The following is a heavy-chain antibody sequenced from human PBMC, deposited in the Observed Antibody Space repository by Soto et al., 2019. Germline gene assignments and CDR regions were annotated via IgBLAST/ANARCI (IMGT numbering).Heavy chain of an antibody. CDR3: AKGGYNYGFLFDC. J-gene: IGHJ4*02. V-gene: IGHV3-13*04. CDR1: GFTFSSYA. Sequence: PGGSLRLSCAASGFTFSSYAMHWVRQPTGKGLEWVSAIGTAGDTYYAGSAKGRFTISRENAKSSLYLQMNSLRAGDTAVYYCAKGGYNYGFLFDCWGQGTLVTVS. CDR2: IGTAGDT. D-gene: IGHD5-18*01.